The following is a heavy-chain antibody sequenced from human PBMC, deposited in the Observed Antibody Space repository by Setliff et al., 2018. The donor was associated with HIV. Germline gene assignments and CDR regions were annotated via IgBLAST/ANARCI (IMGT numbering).Heavy chain of an antibody. D-gene: IGHD4-17*01. CDR2: IHTSGST. Sequence: PSETLSLTCTVSGGSISSGSYYWSWIRQPAGKGLEWIGHIHTSGSTKYNPSLKSRVTISADTSKNPFSRKVTSVTSADPAVYYCAKGAGSYGDYTFDYWGQGNLVTVSS. CDR3: AKGAGSYGDYTFDY. J-gene: IGHJ4*02. V-gene: IGHV4-61*09. CDR1: GGSISSGSYY.